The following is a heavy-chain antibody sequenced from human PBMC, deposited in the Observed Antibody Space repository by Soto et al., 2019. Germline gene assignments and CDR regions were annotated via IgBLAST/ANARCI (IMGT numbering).Heavy chain of an antibody. Sequence: EVQLAESGGGLVQAGGSLRLSCAASGFIVSRYLVSWVRQAPGKGLEWVSVIYSGGSTYYADSVKGRFTISRDTSKNMVFLQMNSLKVEDTAVYYCAKDSIEGVHFDYWGQGTLVTVSS. V-gene: IGHV3-66*01. CDR1: GFIVSRYL. D-gene: IGHD3-3*02. J-gene: IGHJ4*02. CDR3: AKDSIEGVHFDY. CDR2: IYSGGST.